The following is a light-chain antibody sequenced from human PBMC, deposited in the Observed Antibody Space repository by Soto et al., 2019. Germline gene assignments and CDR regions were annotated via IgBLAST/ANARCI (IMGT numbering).Light chain of an antibody. V-gene: IGLV2-14*01. J-gene: IGLJ1*01. Sequence: QSALTQPTSVAGSPGQSSTISWTGTSSDVGGYNYVSWYQQHPGKAPKLMIYEVSNRPSGVSNRFSGSKSGNTASLTISGLQAEDEADYYCSSYTSSSTLFGTGTKVTVL. CDR2: EVS. CDR3: SSYTSSSTL. CDR1: SSDVGGYNY.